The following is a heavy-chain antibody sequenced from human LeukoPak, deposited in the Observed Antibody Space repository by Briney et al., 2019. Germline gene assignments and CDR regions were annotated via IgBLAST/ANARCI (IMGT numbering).Heavy chain of an antibody. CDR3: ARGQGLHIVVVPAASSFDY. Sequence: ASVKVSCKASGGTFSSYAISWVRQAPGQGLEWMGRIIPILGIANYAQKFQGRVTITADKSTSTAYMELSSLRSEDTAVYYCARGQGLHIVVVPAASSFDYWGQGTLVTVSS. CDR1: GGTFSSYA. J-gene: IGHJ4*02. D-gene: IGHD2-2*01. CDR2: IIPILGIA. V-gene: IGHV1-69*04.